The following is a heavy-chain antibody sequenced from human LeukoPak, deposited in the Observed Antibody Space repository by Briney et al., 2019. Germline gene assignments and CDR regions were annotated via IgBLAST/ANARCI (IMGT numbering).Heavy chain of an antibody. D-gene: IGHD5-12*01. CDR2: ISYDGSNK. CDR3: ARTQIRDIVATAFDY. J-gene: IGHJ4*02. V-gene: IGHV3-30*03. Sequence: PGGSLRLSCAASGFTFSSYGMHWVRQAPGKGLEWVAVISYDGSNKYYADSVKGRFTISRDNSKNTLYLQMGSLRAEDMAVYYCARTQIRDIVATAFDYWGQGTLVTVSS. CDR1: GFTFSSYG.